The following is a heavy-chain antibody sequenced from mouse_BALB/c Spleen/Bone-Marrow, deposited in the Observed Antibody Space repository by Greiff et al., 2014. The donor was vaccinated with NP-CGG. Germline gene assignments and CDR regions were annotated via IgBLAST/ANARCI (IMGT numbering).Heavy chain of an antibody. J-gene: IGHJ3*01. V-gene: IGHV2-2*02. D-gene: IGHD1-3*01. Sequence: VKLQESGPGLVQPSQSLSITCTVSGFSLTSYGVHWVRQSPGKGLEWLGVIWSGGSTDYNAAFISRLSISKDNSTSQVFFKMNSLQANDTAIYYCARESFAYWGQGTLVTVSA. CDR3: ARESFAY. CDR2: IWSGGST. CDR1: GFSLTSYG.